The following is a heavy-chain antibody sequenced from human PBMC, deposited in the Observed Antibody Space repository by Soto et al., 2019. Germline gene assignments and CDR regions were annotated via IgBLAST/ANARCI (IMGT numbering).Heavy chain of an antibody. CDR2: ISVSGGLK. CDR3: AKDALIVVVPAASNYYYYGMDV. J-gene: IGHJ6*02. V-gene: IGHV3-23*01. D-gene: IGHD2-2*01. CDR1: GFTFTNYA. Sequence: EVQLSESGGDLRQPGGSLRLSCAASGFTFTNYAMTWVRQTPGKGLEWVSGISVSGGLKYYADSVRGRFTVSRDNSKNTLYLQMNSVRAEDTAVYFCAKDALIVVVPAASNYYYYGMDVWGQGTTVTVSS.